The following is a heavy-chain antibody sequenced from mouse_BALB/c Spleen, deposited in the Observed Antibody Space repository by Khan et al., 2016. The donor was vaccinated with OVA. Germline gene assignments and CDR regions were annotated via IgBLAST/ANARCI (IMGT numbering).Heavy chain of an antibody. CDR3: GRVYGGDLDY. D-gene: IGHD1-1*01. Sequence: EVQLQESGPGLVKPSQSLSLTCTVTGYSITSDYAWNWIRQFPGNKLEWMGFIRYSGNTNYNPSLKSRISITRDTSKNQFFLQLNSVTTEDTATYYGGRVYGGDLDYWGQGTTLTVSS. V-gene: IGHV3-2*02. J-gene: IGHJ2*01. CDR1: GYSITSDYA. CDR2: IRYSGNT.